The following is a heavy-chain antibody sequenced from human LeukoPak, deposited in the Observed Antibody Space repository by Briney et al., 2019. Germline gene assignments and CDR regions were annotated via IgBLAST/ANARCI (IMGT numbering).Heavy chain of an antibody. Sequence: PSETLSLTCTVSSGSIRSSSYYWGWIRQPPGKGLEWIGSIFYSGSTYYNPSLKSRVTMSVDTSKNQFSLKLSSVTAADTAVYYCATANFYFQYWCQGTLVTVSS. CDR1: SGSIRSSSYY. CDR3: ATANFYFQY. D-gene: IGHD2-8*01. CDR2: IFYSGST. J-gene: IGHJ1*01. V-gene: IGHV4-39*01.